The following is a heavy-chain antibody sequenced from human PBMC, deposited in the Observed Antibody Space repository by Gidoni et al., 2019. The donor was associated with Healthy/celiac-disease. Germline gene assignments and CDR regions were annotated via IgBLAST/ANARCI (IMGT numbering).Heavy chain of an antibody. CDR2: IFYSGGT. J-gene: IGHJ5*02. CDR1: GGSISSSSYY. Sequence: QLQLQESGPRRVKPSETRSLTCTVSGGSISSSSYYWGWMRQPPGKGLEWIGSIFYSGGTYYNPSLKIRLTISVDTSKNQFSLQLSSVTAADTAVYYCASRTRESRYCSGGSCYSGSRFDPWGQGTLVTVSS. V-gene: IGHV4-39*07. D-gene: IGHD2-15*01. CDR3: ASRTRESRYCSGGSCYSGSRFDP.